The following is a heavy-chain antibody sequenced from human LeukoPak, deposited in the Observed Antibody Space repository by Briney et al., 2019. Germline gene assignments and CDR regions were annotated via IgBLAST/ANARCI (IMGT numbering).Heavy chain of an antibody. CDR1: GYTFATYD. J-gene: IGHJ4*02. CDR3: TRSNYGSYDY. D-gene: IGHD3-10*01. CDR2: MNPNIGDV. Sequence: GASVRVSCKASGYTFATYDINWVRQATGQGLEWMGGMNPNIGDVSYAQTSQGRVTMTKDTSISTAYMELTSLTSEDTAVYYCTRSNYGSYDYWGQGTLVTVSS. V-gene: IGHV1-8*01.